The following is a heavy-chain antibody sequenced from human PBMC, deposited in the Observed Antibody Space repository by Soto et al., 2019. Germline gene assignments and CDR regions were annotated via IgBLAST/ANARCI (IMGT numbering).Heavy chain of an antibody. J-gene: IGHJ6*02. CDR2: TYYRSKWYN. Sequence: PWPTLSLPCAISGERVSSNSAAWNWIRQSASRGLEWLGSTYYRSKWYNDYPVSVKSRITTNPYTSNNQFSLHLNSVTPDDPAVYFYARGRCEIVIGMDVLGQGTTVTVSS. V-gene: IGHV6-1*01. CDR1: GERVSSNSAA. CDR3: ARGRCEIVIGMDV. D-gene: IGHD1-26*01.